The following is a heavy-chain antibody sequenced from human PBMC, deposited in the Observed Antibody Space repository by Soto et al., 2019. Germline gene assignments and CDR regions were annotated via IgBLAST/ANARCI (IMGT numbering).Heavy chain of an antibody. CDR3: ARAMDYYDSSGFDY. J-gene: IGHJ4*02. CDR2: ISSSGSAI. Sequence: GGSLRLSCAASGFTFSDYYMSWIHQAPGKGLEWVSYISSSGSAIYYADSVKGRFTISRDNAKNSLYQQMNSLRAEDTAVYYCARAMDYYDSSGFDYWGQGTLVTVSS. D-gene: IGHD3-22*01. CDR1: GFTFSDYY. V-gene: IGHV3-11*01.